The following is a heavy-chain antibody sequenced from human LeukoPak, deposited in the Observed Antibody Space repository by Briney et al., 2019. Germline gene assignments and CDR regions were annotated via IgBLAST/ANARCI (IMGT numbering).Heavy chain of an antibody. CDR1: GFTFSSYA. Sequence: PGGSLRLSCAASGFTFSSYAMHWVRQAPGKGLEWVAVISYDGSNKYYADSVKGRFTISRDNSKNTLYLQMNSLRAEDTAVYYCARNGAPTPVDTAMDTRVYDAFDIWGQGTMVTVSS. V-gene: IGHV3-30-3*01. CDR3: ARNGAPTPVDTAMDTRVYDAFDI. D-gene: IGHD5-18*01. CDR2: ISYDGSNK. J-gene: IGHJ3*02.